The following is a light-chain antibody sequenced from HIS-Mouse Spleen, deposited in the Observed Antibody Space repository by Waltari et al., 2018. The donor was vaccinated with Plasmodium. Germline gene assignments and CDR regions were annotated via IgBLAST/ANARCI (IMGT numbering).Light chain of an antibody. CDR1: QSISSY. CDR2: AAS. CDR3: QQSYSTPLT. J-gene: IGKJ4*01. V-gene: IGKV1-39*01. Sequence: IQMTQSPSALSASVADRVTITCRASQSISSYLNWYQQKPGKAPKLLIYAASSLQSGVPSRFSGSGSWTDFTLTISSLQPEDFATYYCQQSYSTPLTFGGGTKVAIK.